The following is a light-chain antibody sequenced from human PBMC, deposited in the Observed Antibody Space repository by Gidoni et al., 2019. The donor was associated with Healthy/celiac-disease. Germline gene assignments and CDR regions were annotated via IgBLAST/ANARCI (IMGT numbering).Light chain of an antibody. CDR3: QQAHSFPWT. V-gene: IGKV1-12*01. CDR1: QGISSW. J-gene: IGKJ1*01. Sequence: DIQITESPSSVCACVGDRVTITCRASQGISSWLAWYQQKPGKAPKLLIYSASSLQSGVPSRFSGSGSGTDFTLTISSLQPEDFAAYYCQQAHSFPWTFGQGTKVEIK. CDR2: SAS.